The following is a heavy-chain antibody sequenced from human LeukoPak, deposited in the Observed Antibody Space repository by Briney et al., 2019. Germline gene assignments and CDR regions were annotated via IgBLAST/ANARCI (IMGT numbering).Heavy chain of an antibody. CDR3: ARAQPAAIDY. Sequence: GGSLRLSCAASGFTFSSYSMNWVRQAPGKGLEWVANIKHDGSEKYYVDSVKGRFTISRDNAKNSVYLQVSSLRAEDTAVYYCARAQPAAIDYWGQGTLVTVSS. CDR1: GFTFSSYS. J-gene: IGHJ4*02. V-gene: IGHV3-7*01. CDR2: IKHDGSEK. D-gene: IGHD2-2*01.